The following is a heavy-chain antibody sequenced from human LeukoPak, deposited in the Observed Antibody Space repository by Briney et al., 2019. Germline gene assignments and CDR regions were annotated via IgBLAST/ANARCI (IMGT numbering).Heavy chain of an antibody. CDR3: AKDVRVGGGGMDV. CDR2: IYSGGST. CDR1: GFTVSSNY. V-gene: IGHV3-53*01. D-gene: IGHD1-26*01. Sequence: PGGSLRLSCAASGFTVSSNYTNWVRQAPGKGLEWVSIIYSGGSTYYADSVKGRFTISRDNSKNTLSLQMNSLRAEDTAVYYCAKDVRVGGGGMDVWGQGTPVTVSS. J-gene: IGHJ6*02.